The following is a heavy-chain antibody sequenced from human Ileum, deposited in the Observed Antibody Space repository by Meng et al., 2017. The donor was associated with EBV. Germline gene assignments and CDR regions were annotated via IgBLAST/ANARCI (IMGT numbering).Heavy chain of an antibody. D-gene: IGHD3-10*01. J-gene: IGHJ4*02. Sequence: QVQRQESGPGLVKPSEXLSLKCKVSGGSVTSGSYYWSWIRQPPGKGLEYIGYVYSTGNSNHNPSLRGRVTVSADTSKNQFSLKLTSVTVADTAVYYCARGRGSYLGIIDSWGQGTLGTVAS. CDR3: ARGRGSYLGIIDS. CDR2: VYSTGNS. V-gene: IGHV4-61*01. CDR1: GGSVTSGSYY.